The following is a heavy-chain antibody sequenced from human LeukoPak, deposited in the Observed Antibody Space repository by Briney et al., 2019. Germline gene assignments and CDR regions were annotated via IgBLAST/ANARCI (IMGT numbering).Heavy chain of an antibody. D-gene: IGHD2-21*02. Sequence: GGSLRLSCAASGFTFSSYEMNWVRQAPGKGLEWISYISSSVSDIFYADSVKGRFTISRDNAKNSLYLQMNSLRVEDTAVYHCARERAACGGDCNDYWGQGTLVTVSS. J-gene: IGHJ4*02. CDR1: GFTFSSYE. V-gene: IGHV3-48*03. CDR3: ARERAACGGDCNDY. CDR2: ISSSVSDI.